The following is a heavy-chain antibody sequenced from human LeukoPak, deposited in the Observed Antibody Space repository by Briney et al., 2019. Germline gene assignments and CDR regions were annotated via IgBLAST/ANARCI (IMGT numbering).Heavy chain of an antibody. CDR2: ISGSGGNT. CDR3: AKGPYSGFS. V-gene: IGHV3-23*01. Sequence: ETLSLTCAVSGGSISSSNWWSWVRQAPGKGLEWVSAISGSGGNTYYADSVKGRFTISRDNSKNTLYLQMNSLRTEDTAVYYCAKGPYSGFSWGQGTLVTVSS. J-gene: IGHJ5*02. D-gene: IGHD1-26*01. CDR1: GGSISSSN.